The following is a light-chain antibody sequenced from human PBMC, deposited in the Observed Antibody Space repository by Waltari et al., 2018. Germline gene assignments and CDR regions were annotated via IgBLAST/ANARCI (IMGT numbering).Light chain of an antibody. V-gene: IGLV1-44*01. Sequence: QSVLTQPPSASGTPGQRVTISCSGSSSNIGRNVVNCYHQLPGPAPKLLMFSNNQRPSGVPDRFAGSKSGTSASLAISGLQSEDEADYYCAAWDDSLNGPGYVFGTGTKVSVL. CDR3: AAWDDSLNGPGYV. CDR2: SNN. J-gene: IGLJ1*01. CDR1: SSNIGRNV.